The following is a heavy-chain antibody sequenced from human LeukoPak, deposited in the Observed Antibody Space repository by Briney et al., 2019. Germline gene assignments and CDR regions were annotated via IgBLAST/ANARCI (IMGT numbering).Heavy chain of an antibody. V-gene: IGHV3-23*01. CDR3: AKDPTPYGDHPFDY. J-gene: IGHJ4*02. CDR1: GFTFSSYA. CDR2: ISGSGGST. D-gene: IGHD4-17*01. Sequence: GGSLRLSCAASGFTFSSYAMSWVRQAPGKGLEWVSAISGSGGSTYYADSVKGRFTISRDNSKNTLYLQMDSLRAEDTAVYYCAKDPTPYGDHPFDYWGQGTLVTVSS.